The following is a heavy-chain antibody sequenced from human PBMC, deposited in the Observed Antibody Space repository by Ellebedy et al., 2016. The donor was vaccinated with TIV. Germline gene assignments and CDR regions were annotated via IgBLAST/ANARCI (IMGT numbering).Heavy chain of an antibody. CDR3: ARWFDASDNDAFDI. CDR1: GGSFNNRH. CDR2: IYSSGTT. J-gene: IGHJ3*02. Sequence: MPSETLSLPCTVPGGSFNNRHWSWIRQVAGKGMEWIGRIYSSGTTNYNPSLNSRVTMSVDTSKNQFSLRLTSVTAADTAIYYCARWFDASDNDAFDIWGQGRVVIVSS. D-gene: IGHD2-2*01. V-gene: IGHV4-4*07.